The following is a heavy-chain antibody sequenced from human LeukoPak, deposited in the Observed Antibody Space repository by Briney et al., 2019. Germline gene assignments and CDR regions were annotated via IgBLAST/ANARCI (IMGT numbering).Heavy chain of an antibody. V-gene: IGHV3-48*01. J-gene: IGHJ3*02. D-gene: IGHD7-27*01. CDR3: ARKTGGSLDI. CDR1: GFTFSSYS. Sequence: QPGGSLRLSCAASGFTFSSYSMNWVRQAPGKGLEWVSYTSSSSSTIYYADSVRGRFTISRDNAKNSLYLQMNSLRGEDTAVYYCARKTGGSLDIWGQGTMVTVSS. CDR2: TSSSSSTI.